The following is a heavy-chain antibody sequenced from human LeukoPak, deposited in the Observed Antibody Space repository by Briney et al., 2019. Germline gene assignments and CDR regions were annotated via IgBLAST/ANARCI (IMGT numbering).Heavy chain of an antibody. CDR2: IYYSGST. CDR3: ARGRGPVRFDP. J-gene: IGHJ5*02. V-gene: IGHV4-39*01. CDR1: GGSISSSSYY. Sequence: PSETLSLTCTVSGGSISSSSYYWGWIRQPPGKGLEWIGSIYYSGSTYYNPSLKSRVTISVDTSKNQSSLKLSSVTAADTAVYYCARGRGPVRFDPWGQGTLVTVSS.